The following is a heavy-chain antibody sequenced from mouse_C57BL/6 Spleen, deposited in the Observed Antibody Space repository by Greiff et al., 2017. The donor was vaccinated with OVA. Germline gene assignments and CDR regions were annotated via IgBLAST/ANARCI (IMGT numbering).Heavy chain of an antibody. V-gene: IGHV1-82*01. Sequence: VQGVESGPELVKPGASVKISCKASGYAFSSSWMNWVKQRPGKGLEWIGRIYPGDGDTNYNGKFKGKATLTADKSSSTAYMQLSSLTSEDSAVYYCARDGYSLFDYWGQGTTLTVSS. CDR2: IYPGDGDT. CDR3: ARDGYSLFDY. CDR1: GYAFSSSW. D-gene: IGHD2-3*01. J-gene: IGHJ2*01.